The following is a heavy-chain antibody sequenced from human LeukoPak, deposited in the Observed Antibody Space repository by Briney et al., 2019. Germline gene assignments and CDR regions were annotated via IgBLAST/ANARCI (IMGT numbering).Heavy chain of an antibody. CDR3: ARGASGVGASMLRPLDV. CDR1: GGTFSSYA. CDR2: IIPIFGTA. Sequence: SVKVSCKASGGTFSSYAISWVRQAPGQGLEWMGGIIPIFGTANYAQKFQGRVTITADESTSTAYMELSSLRSEDTAVYYCARGASGVGASMLRPLDVWGQGTTVTVSS. D-gene: IGHD1-26*01. V-gene: IGHV1-69*13. J-gene: IGHJ6*02.